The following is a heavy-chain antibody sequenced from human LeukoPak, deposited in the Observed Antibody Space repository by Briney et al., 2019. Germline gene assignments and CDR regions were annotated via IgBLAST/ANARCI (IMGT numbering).Heavy chain of an antibody. CDR2: INPNSGGT. Sequence: ASVKVSRKTSGYTFTGYYMHWVRQAPGQGLEWMGWINPNSGGTNYAQKFQGRVTMTRDTSIRTAYMELSRLRSDDTAVYYCARDPSSGWYVNSIFDPWGQGTLVTVSS. D-gene: IGHD6-19*01. CDR3: ARDPSSGWYVNSIFDP. CDR1: GYTFTGYY. J-gene: IGHJ5*02. V-gene: IGHV1-2*02.